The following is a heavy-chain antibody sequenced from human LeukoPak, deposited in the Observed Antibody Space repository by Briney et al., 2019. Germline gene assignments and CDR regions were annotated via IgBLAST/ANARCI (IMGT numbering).Heavy chain of an antibody. J-gene: IGHJ3*02. D-gene: IGHD1-26*01. V-gene: IGHV4-39*07. CDR1: GGSISSGSYY. CDR3: ARAVRVGTTNAFDI. CDR2: IYYSGST. Sequence: SETLSLTCTVSGGSISSGSYYWGWIRQPPGKGLEWIGSIYYSGSTYYNPSLKSRVTISVDTSKNQFSLKLSSVTAADTAVYYCARAVRVGTTNAFDIWGQGTMVTVSS.